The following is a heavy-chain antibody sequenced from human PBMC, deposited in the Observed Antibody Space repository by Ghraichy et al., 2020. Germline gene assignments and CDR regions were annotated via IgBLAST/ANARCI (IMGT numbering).Heavy chain of an antibody. CDR2: VSSSSTYI. CDR3: ARERTELPGAFDY. J-gene: IGHJ4*02. V-gene: IGHV3-21*01. CDR1: GFTFSSFA. D-gene: IGHD3-10*01. Sequence: GGSLRLSCAASGFTFSSFAMNWVRQAPGKGLEWVSSVSSSSTYIYYADSVRGRFTISSDSAKNSVYLQMNSLRAEDTALYYCARERTELPGAFDYWGQGTLVTVSS.